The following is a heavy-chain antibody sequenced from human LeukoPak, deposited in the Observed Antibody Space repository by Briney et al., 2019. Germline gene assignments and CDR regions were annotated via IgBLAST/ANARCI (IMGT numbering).Heavy chain of an antibody. D-gene: IGHD3-10*01. CDR1: GSTFTSFA. V-gene: IGHV1-18*01. CDR2: ISPYNGNA. J-gene: IGHJ6*03. Sequence: ASVKVSCKASGSTFTSFAFSWVRQAPGQGLEWMGWISPYNGNAKYAQNLRGRVTMTADTSTRTVYMELRSLRSDDTAVYYCARHPRIVWFGELSPASYSYNYMDVWGKGTTVTVSS. CDR3: ARHPRIVWFGELSPASYSYNYMDV.